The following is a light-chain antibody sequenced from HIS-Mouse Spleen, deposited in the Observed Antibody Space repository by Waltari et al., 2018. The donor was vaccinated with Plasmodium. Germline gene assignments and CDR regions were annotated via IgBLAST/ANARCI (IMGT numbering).Light chain of an antibody. CDR3: QAWDSSTVV. CDR1: KLGVKC. Sequence: SYELTQPPSVSVSPGQTASLTCPGAKLGVKCACGYHKKTGQSPVLVIYQDSKRPSGIPGRFSGSNSGNTATLTISGTQAMDEADYYCQAWDSSTVVFGGGTKLTVL. CDR2: QDS. V-gene: IGLV3-1*01. J-gene: IGLJ2*01.